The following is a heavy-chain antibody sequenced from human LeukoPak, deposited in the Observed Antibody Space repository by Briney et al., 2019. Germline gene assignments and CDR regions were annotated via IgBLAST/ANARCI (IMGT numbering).Heavy chain of an antibody. D-gene: IGHD3-16*01. J-gene: IGHJ4*02. CDR3: VSSEIGGIRVFDF. CDR1: GFTFNRYS. V-gene: IGHV3-48*01. CDR2: ISSGRRTI. Sequence: PGGSVRLSCVASGFTFNRYSIKWLRQAPGKGREWGSHISSGRRTIYYADSVKGRFTISRDNANNSLYLQMNSLRFEPTAVYYCVSSEIGGIRVFDFWGQGTLVTVSS.